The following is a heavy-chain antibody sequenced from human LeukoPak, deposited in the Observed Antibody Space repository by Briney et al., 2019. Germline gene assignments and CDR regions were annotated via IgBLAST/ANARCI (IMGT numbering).Heavy chain of an antibody. CDR1: GASISSVSYY. CDR3: AREVGARGYFDY. Sequence: SETLSLTCTVSGASISSVSYYWGWIRQPPGERLEWIATFYYSGTPYYNPSLKSRVTISVDKSKNQFSLKLTSVTAADTAVYYCAREVGARGYFDYWGQGTLVTVSS. CDR2: FYYSGTP. J-gene: IGHJ4*02. V-gene: IGHV4-39*07. D-gene: IGHD1-26*01.